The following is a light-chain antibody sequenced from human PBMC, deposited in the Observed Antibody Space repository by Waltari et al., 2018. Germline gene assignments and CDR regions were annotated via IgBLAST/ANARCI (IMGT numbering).Light chain of an antibody. Sequence: DIQLTQSPSSRSAPVADRVTIIVRSSPNFDNYLNLYKQKPGKAPKLLIYAASNLQGGVSSRFSGSGSGTEFTLSISHLQPEDFATYYCQQTFSTPPQMYTFGQGTKLDIK. CDR1: PNFDNY. J-gene: IGKJ2*01. CDR3: QQTFSTPPQMYT. V-gene: IGKV1-39*01. CDR2: AAS.